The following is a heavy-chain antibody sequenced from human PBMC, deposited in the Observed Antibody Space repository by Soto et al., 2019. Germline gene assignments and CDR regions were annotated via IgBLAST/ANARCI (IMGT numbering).Heavy chain of an antibody. CDR2: IRSKAYGETI. CDR3: ERVYCRGGSCYPLDY. CDR1: GFTFGDYA. Sequence: GGSLRLSCTASGFTFGDYAMSWFRQAPAKGLEWVGFIRSKAYGETIEYAASVKGRFTIPRDNAKNTPYLQMNSLRAEDTALYYCERVYCRGGSCYPLDYWGQGTLVTVSS. J-gene: IGHJ4*02. V-gene: IGHV3-49*03. D-gene: IGHD2-15*01.